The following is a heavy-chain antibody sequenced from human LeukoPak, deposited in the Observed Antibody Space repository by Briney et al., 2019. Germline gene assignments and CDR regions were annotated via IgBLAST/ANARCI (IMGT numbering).Heavy chain of an antibody. CDR3: ARDRYSSSSNFDN. J-gene: IGHJ4*02. Sequence: GGSLRLSCAASGFTVSSNYMSWVRQAPGKGLEWVSVIYSGGSTYYADSVKGRFTISRDNSKNTLYLQMNSLRAEDTAVYYCARDRYSSSSNFDNWGQGTLVTVSS. V-gene: IGHV3-66*02. D-gene: IGHD6-13*01. CDR1: GFTVSSNY. CDR2: IYSGGST.